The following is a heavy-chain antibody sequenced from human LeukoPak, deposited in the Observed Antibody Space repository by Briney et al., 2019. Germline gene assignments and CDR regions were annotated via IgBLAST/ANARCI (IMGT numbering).Heavy chain of an antibody. D-gene: IGHD4-17*01. CDR2: ISAYNGNT. CDR1: GYTFTSYG. J-gene: IGHJ3*02. Sequence: ASVKVSCKASGYTFTSYGISWVRQAPGQGLEWMGWISAYNGNTNYAQKPQGRVTMTTDTSTSTAYMELRSLRSDDTAVYYCARDRVPHDYGDYSDAFDIWGQGTMVTVSS. V-gene: IGHV1-18*01. CDR3: ARDRVPHDYGDYSDAFDI.